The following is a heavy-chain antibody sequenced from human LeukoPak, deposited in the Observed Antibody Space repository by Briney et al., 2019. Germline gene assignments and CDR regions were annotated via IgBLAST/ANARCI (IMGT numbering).Heavy chain of an antibody. Sequence: GASVKVSCKAYGYTSTSFGISWVRQAPGQGPEWMGWISIHKGNTNSAQKIQDRVTLSRDTSSRTAYMELSSLISDDTAVYYCARVDTVNYYYYMDVWGKGTPVTVSS. D-gene: IGHD5-18*01. J-gene: IGHJ6*03. CDR2: ISIHKGNT. CDR3: ARVDTVNYYYYMDV. CDR1: GYTSTSFG. V-gene: IGHV1-18*01.